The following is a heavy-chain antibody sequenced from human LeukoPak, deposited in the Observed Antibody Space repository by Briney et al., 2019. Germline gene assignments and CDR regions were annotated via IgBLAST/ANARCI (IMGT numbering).Heavy chain of an antibody. CDR3: ARNIVGPRQVDY. Sequence: SETLSLTCTVSGGSISSGGYYWSWIRQHPGKGLEWIGYIYCSGSTYYNPSLKSRVTISVDTSKNQFSLKLSSVTAADTAVYYCARNIVGPRQVDYWGQGTLVTVSS. V-gene: IGHV4-31*03. J-gene: IGHJ4*02. CDR1: GGSISSGGYY. CDR2: IYCSGST. D-gene: IGHD1-26*01.